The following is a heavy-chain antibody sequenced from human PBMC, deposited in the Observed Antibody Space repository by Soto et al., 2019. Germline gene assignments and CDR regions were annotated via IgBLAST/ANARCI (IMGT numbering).Heavy chain of an antibody. V-gene: IGHV1-69*08. J-gene: IGHJ5*02. Sequence: QVQLVQSGAEVKKPGSSVKVSCKASGGTFSSYTISWVRQAPGQGLEWMGRIIPILGIANYAQKFQGRVTINADKSTSTAYMELSSLRSEDTAVYYCARDPSYVSERLWFGELLSTNWFDPWGQGTLVTVSS. CDR2: IIPILGIA. CDR3: ARDPSYVSERLWFGELLSTNWFDP. D-gene: IGHD3-10*01. CDR1: GGTFSSYT.